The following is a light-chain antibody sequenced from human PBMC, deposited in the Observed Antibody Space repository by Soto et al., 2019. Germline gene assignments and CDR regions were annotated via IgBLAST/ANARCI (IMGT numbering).Light chain of an antibody. CDR3: CSYAGSRV. CDR1: SSDVGSYNL. J-gene: IGLJ3*02. Sequence: QSVLTQPASVSGSPGQSITISCTGTSSDVGSYNLVSWYQQHPGKAPKLMIYGVSKRPSGVSNRFSGSKSGNTASLTISGLQAEDEADYYCCSYAGSRVFGGGTKLTVL. V-gene: IGLV2-23*02. CDR2: GVS.